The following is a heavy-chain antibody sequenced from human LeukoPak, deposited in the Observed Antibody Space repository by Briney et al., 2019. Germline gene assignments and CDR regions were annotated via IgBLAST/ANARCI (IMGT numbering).Heavy chain of an antibody. CDR3: TRVGYIDEGIDY. Sequence: GGSLRLSCVASGFTFGKYWMSWVRQAPGKGLEWVANIKQDGSKKSYVDSVKGRFTISRDNAKNSLYLQMNSLRAEDTAIYYCTRVGYIDEGIDYWGQGTLVTVSS. CDR2: IKQDGSKK. D-gene: IGHD5-24*01. J-gene: IGHJ4*02. V-gene: IGHV3-7*04. CDR1: GFTFGKYW.